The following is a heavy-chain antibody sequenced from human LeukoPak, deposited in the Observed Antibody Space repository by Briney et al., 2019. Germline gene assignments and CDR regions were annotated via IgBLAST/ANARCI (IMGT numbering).Heavy chain of an antibody. CDR2: IKQDGSEK. V-gene: IGHV3-7*01. D-gene: IGHD3-9*01. CDR3: ARDSLNGVTILDY. J-gene: IGHJ4*02. CDR1: GFTFSSYW. Sequence: PGGSLRLSCAASGFTFSSYWMSWVRQAPGKGREWVANIKQDGSEKYYVDSVKGRFTISRDNAKNSLYLQMNSLRAEDTAVYYCARDSLNGVTILDYWGQGTLVTVSS.